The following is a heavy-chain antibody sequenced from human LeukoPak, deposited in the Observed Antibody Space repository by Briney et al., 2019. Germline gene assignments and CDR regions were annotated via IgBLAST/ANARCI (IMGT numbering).Heavy chain of an antibody. CDR2: ISSSGSTI. CDR3: ARAHYYDSSGLDF. V-gene: IGHV3-11*04. CDR1: GFTFSDYY. Sequence: GGSLRLSCAVSGFTFSDYYMSWIRQAPGKGLEWVSYISSSGSTIYYADSLKGRFTISRDNAKNSLYLQMNSLRAEDTAVYHCARAHYYDSSGLDFWGQGTLVTVSS. D-gene: IGHD3-22*01. J-gene: IGHJ4*02.